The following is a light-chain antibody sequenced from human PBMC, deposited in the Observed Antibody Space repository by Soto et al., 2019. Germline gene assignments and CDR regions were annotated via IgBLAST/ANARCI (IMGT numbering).Light chain of an antibody. Sequence: EIVLTQSPGTLSLSPGERATLSCMASQSVSSGHLAWYQQKPGQAPRLIIYGVASRATGIPDRFSGSGSGTDFALTISRLEPEDFAVYYCQQYGSSPWTFGQGTKVDIK. J-gene: IGKJ1*01. CDR2: GVA. CDR3: QQYGSSPWT. CDR1: QSVSSGH. V-gene: IGKV3-20*01.